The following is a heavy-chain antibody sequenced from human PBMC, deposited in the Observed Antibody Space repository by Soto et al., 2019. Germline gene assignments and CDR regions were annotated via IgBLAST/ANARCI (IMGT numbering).Heavy chain of an antibody. J-gene: IGHJ4*02. CDR3: ARRIAVAGTGIVYFDY. CDR1: GGTFSSYA. V-gene: IGHV1-69*01. D-gene: IGHD6-19*01. CDR2: IIPIFGTA. Sequence: QVQLVQSGAEVKKPGSSVKVSCKASGGTFSSYAISWVRQAPGQGLEWMGGIIPIFGTANYAQKFQGRVTITAEESKSTTYMELSRLRSEDTGVYYCARRIAVAGTGIVYFDYWGQGTLVTVSS.